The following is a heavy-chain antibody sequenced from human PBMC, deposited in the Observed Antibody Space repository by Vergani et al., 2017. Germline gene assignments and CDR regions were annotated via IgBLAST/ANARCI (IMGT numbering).Heavy chain of an antibody. D-gene: IGHD2-21*02. J-gene: IGHJ6*03. V-gene: IGHV3-7*03. CDR2: IKQDGSEK. CDR1: GFTFSYYW. CDR3: AKDGGDAYYYYYYMDV. Sequence: EVQLVETGGGLIQPGGSLRLSCAASGFTFSYYWMSWVRQAPGKGLEWVANIKQDGSEKYCVDSVKGRLTISRDNAKNSLYLQMNSLRAEDTAVYYCAKDGGDAYYYYYYMDVWGKGTTVTVSS.